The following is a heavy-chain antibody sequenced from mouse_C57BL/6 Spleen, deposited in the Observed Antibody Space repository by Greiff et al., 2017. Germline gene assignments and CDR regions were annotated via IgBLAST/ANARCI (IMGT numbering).Heavy chain of an antibody. CDR2: ISTYYGDA. V-gene: IGHV1-67*01. J-gene: IGHJ2*01. CDR3: AKKGVYSSGGY. CDR1: GYTFTDYA. Sequence: VQVVESGPELVRPGVSVKISCKGSGYTFTDYAMHWVKQSHAKSLEWIGVISTYYGDASYNQKFKDKATMTVDKSSSTAYMELARLTSEDAAVYYCAKKGVYSSGGYWGQGTTLTVSS. D-gene: IGHD2-12*01.